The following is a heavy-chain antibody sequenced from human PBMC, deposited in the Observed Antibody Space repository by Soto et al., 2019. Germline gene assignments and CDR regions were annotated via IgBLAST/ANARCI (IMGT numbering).Heavy chain of an antibody. V-gene: IGHV3-23*01. CDR1: GFTFSSYA. J-gene: IGHJ6*03. D-gene: IGHD5-12*01. CDR2: ISGSGGST. CDR3: AKEEVVATAYYYYYYMDV. Sequence: GGSLRLSCAASGFTFSSYAMSWVRQAPGKGLEWVSAISGSGGSTYYADSVKGRFTISRDNSKNTLYLQMNSLRAEDTAVYYCAKEEVVATAYYYYYYMDVWGKGTTVTVSS.